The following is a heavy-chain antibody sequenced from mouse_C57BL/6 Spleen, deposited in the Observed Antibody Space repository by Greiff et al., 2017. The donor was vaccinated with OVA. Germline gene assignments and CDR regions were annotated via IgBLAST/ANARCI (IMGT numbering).Heavy chain of an antibody. J-gene: IGHJ2*01. CDR3: AIEDYGSSDFDY. CDR1: GYAFSSYW. D-gene: IGHD1-1*01. CDR2: IYPGDGDT. V-gene: IGHV1-80*01. Sequence: VQLQQSGAELVKPGASVKISCKASGYAFSSYWMNWVKQRPGKGLEWIGQIYPGDGDTNYNQKFKGKATLTVDKSSSTAYMQLSSLTSEDSAVYYCAIEDYGSSDFDYWGQGTTLTVSS.